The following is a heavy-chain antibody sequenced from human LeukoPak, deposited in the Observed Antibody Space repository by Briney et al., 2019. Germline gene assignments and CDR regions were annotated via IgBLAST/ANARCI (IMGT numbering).Heavy chain of an antibody. CDR1: GFTVSSNY. D-gene: IGHD3-3*01. V-gene: IGHV3-53*01. J-gene: IGHJ5*02. Sequence: GGSLRLSCAASGFTVSSNYMSWVRQAPGKGLEWVSVIYSGGSTYYADSVKGRFTISRDNSKNTLYLQMNSLRAEDTAVYYCVGSGYSVPNWFDPWGQGTLVTVSS. CDR3: VGSGYSVPNWFDP. CDR2: IYSGGST.